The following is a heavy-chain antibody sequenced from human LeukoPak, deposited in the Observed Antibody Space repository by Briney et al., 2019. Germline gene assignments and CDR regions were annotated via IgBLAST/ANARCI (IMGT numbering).Heavy chain of an antibody. Sequence: GGSLILSCEASGFSVSSTYMSWVRQAPGKGLEWVSLIYTSGSTFYADSVMGRFTISRDNSKNTLFLQMNSLRAEDSAVYYCTRDRAGTQSWVEFDLWGQGTLVTVSS. CDR2: IYTSGST. J-gene: IGHJ5*02. D-gene: IGHD3-10*01. CDR3: TRDRAGTQSWVEFDL. CDR1: GFSVSSTY. V-gene: IGHV3-66*03.